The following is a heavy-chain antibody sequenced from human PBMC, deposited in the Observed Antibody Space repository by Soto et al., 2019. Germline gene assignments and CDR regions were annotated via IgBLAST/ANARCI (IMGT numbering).Heavy chain of an antibody. D-gene: IGHD2-8*02. Sequence: SETLSLTCIVSGGSITSYHWSWIRQFPGKGLEWIAYTSYTGNTNYNPSLQSRVAISMXXXXXXMXLXLXXXTAAXTAVYYCARDKEQTHGAVLGYWGQGTLVTVS. CDR2: TSYTGNT. J-gene: IGHJ4*02. CDR1: GGSITSYH. V-gene: IGHV4-59*01. CDR3: ARDKEQTHGAVLGY.